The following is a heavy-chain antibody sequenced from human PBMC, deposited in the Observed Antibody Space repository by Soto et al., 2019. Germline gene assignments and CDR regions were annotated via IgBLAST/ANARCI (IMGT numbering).Heavy chain of an antibody. V-gene: IGHV1-8*01. Sequence: QVQLVQSGAEVKKPGASVKVSCEASGYTFTSYDINWVRQATGQGLEWMGWMNPNNGNTGYAQRFQGRVTMTRNTSTSTAYMELSSLRSDDTAVYYCVRGGCERWVQFEGGYWGQGTLVTVSS. CDR2: MNPNNGNT. J-gene: IGHJ4*02. CDR1: GYTFTSYD. D-gene: IGHD1-1*01. CDR3: VRGGCERWVQFEGGY.